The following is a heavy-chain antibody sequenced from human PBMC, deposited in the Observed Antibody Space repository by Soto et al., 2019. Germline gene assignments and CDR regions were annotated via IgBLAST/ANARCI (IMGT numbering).Heavy chain of an antibody. CDR3: VRDGSKSLRDWFDP. V-gene: IGHV4-4*07. Sequence: SETLSLTCNVSGGSISKFYWAWIRKTAGNGLEWMGRVYATGTTDYNPSLRSRVAMSVDISKKTFSLRLRSVTGADSGVYYCVRDGSKSLRDWFDPWGQGRLVTVSS. CDR1: GGSISKFY. CDR2: VYATGTT. J-gene: IGHJ5*02.